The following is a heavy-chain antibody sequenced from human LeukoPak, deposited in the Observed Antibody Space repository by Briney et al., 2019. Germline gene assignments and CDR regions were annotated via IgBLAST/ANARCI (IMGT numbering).Heavy chain of an antibody. J-gene: IGHJ4*02. CDR1: GFTFRNYW. V-gene: IGHV3-74*01. CDR2: VKGDGGFT. CDR3: VRDGDDYNFDY. D-gene: IGHD5-24*01. Sequence: GGSLRLSCAASGFTFRNYWMHWVRRAPGKGLVWVSRVKGDGGFTDYADSVQGRFTISRDKAKNMLYLQMYSLRAEDTAAYYCVRDGDDYNFDYWGQGSLVTVSS.